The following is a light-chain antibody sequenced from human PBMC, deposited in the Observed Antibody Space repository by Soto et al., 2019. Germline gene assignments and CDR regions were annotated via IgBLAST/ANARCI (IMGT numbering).Light chain of an antibody. Sequence: EIVRTQSPATLSVSLGERATLSCRASHSVSSRLAWYQQKPGQAPRLLIYGASTRATGLTARFRGSGSGTEFTLTVSSPQADDCAGYYCQDYTTCPLTVRGGTKMEIK. CDR1: HSVSSR. CDR2: GAS. CDR3: QDYTTCPLT. J-gene: IGKJ4*01. V-gene: IGKV3-15*01.